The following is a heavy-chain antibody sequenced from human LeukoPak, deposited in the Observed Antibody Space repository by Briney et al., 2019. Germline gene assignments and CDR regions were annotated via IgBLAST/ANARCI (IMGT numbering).Heavy chain of an antibody. Sequence: KPSETLSLTCTVSGGSISSYYWSWIRQPPGKGLEWIGYIYYSGSTNYNPSLKSRVTISVDTSKNQLSLKLSSVTAADTAVYYCARREVVTDTFDYWGQGTLVTVSS. V-gene: IGHV4-59*12. J-gene: IGHJ4*02. CDR2: IYYSGST. CDR3: ARREVVTDTFDY. D-gene: IGHD2-21*02. CDR1: GGSISSYY.